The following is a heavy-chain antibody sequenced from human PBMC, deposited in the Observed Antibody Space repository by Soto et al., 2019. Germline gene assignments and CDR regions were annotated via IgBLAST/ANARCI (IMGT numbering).Heavy chain of an antibody. J-gene: IGHJ5*02. V-gene: IGHV3-21*01. Sequence: TVLSLRLSCAASGFTFSTYGMNWFRQAPGKGLEWLSSISDSGHYIYYADSVKGRFTISRDNAKNSLFLQMNSLRGEDTAVYYCARSGVARPHSARHWFDPWGPGTEFTVAS. CDR1: GFTFSTYG. D-gene: IGHD1-26*01. CDR3: ARSGVARPHSARHWFDP. CDR2: ISDSGHYI.